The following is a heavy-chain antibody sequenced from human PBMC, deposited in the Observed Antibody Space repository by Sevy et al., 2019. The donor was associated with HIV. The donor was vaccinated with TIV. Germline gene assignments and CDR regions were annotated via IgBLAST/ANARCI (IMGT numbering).Heavy chain of an antibody. Sequence: SETLSLTCTVSGGSIDNYFWSWIRQPPGKGLEWIGYVYYSGTTNYNPSLKSRVTISIDTSKKQFSLKLNSVTAADTAVYYWATYRDWAEDYWGQGTLVTVSS. J-gene: IGHJ4*02. CDR2: VYYSGTT. V-gene: IGHV4-59*01. D-gene: IGHD3-9*01. CDR3: ATYRDWAEDY. CDR1: GGSIDNYF.